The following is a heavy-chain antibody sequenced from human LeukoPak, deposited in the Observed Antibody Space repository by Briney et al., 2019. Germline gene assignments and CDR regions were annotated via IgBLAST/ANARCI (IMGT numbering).Heavy chain of an antibody. D-gene: IGHD3-9*01. Sequence: GSLRLSCSASGFTFSSYAMSWVRPAPGKGVEWVSAIIGSGGSTYYADSVKGRFTISRDNSKNTLYLQMNSLRAEDTAVYYCAKDDYDILTGGIGYWGQGTLVTVSS. CDR3: AKDDYDILTGGIGY. CDR2: IIGSGGST. J-gene: IGHJ4*02. CDR1: GFTFSSYA. V-gene: IGHV3-23*01.